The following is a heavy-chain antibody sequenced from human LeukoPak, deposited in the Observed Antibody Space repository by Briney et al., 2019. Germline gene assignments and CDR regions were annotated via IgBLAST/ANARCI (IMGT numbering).Heavy chain of an antibody. CDR2: MNPSVGG. V-gene: IGHV4-34*01. J-gene: IGHJ4*02. Sequence: SETLSLTCAVYGGSFSAHYWSWIRQTPGKGLEWIGDMNPSVGGNYNPSLRSRVAISLDTFMNQFSLRLDSVTAADTAVYFCARTGDTTFYYHYFDYWSPGALVTVSS. D-gene: IGHD2/OR15-2a*01. CDR3: ARTGDTTFYYHYFDY. CDR1: GGSFSAHY.